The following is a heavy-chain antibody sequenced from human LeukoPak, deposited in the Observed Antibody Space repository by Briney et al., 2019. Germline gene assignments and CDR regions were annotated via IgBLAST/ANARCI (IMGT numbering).Heavy chain of an antibody. J-gene: IGHJ4*02. CDR1: GGSVSSGSYY. CDR3: ARTIEYSSSWGLFDY. V-gene: IGHV4-61*01. D-gene: IGHD6-6*01. Sequence: SETLSLTCTVSGGSVSSGSYYWSWIRQPPGKGLEWIGYIYYSGSTHYNPSLKSRVTISIDTSKNHFSLQQSSVTATDTALYYCARTIEYSSSWGLFDYWGQGPLVTVSS. CDR2: IYYSGST.